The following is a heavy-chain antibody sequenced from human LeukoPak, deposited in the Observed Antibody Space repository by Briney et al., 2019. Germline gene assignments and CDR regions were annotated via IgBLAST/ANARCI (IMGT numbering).Heavy chain of an antibody. CDR3: ARDGRAGSLFAY. V-gene: IGHV4-59*01. Sequence: SETLSLTCTVSGGSISGYYWSWIRQPPGKGLEWVGYISYSGSTNFNPSLKSRVTISVDTSKNQFSLKLSSVTAADTAIYYCARDGRAGSLFAYWGQGTLVTVSS. CDR2: ISYSGST. J-gene: IGHJ4*02. D-gene: IGHD6-19*01. CDR1: GGSISGYY.